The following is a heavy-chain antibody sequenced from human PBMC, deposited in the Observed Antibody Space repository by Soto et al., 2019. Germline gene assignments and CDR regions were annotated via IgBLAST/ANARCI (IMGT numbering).Heavy chain of an antibody. CDR2: ISTTGGST. J-gene: IGHJ4*02. CDR3: ARPDGSTYSFRY. D-gene: IGHD3-10*01. Sequence: DVHLLESGGSLVQPGGSLRLSCAASGFTFNAYSLSWVRQAPGKGLEWVSAISTTGGSTYYADSVKGRFTISRDNSQNTLSLQMSSLRAEDTAVYFCARPDGSTYSFRYWGQGTLVTVSS. V-gene: IGHV3-23*01. CDR1: GFTFNAYS.